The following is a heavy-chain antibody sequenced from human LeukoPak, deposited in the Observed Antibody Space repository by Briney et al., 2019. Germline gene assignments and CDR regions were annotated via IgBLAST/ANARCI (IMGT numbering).Heavy chain of an antibody. CDR2: ISGSGGST. D-gene: IGHD6-13*01. V-gene: IGHV3-23*01. J-gene: IGHJ4*02. Sequence: GGSLRLSCAASGFTFSSYAMSWVRQAPGKGLEWVSAISGSGGSTYYADSVKGRFTISRDNSKNTLYLQMNSLRAEDTAVYYCAKSRRTTDGSRYSSSWYYAYWGQGTLVTVSS. CDR1: GFTFSSYA. CDR3: AKSRRTTDGSRYSSSWYYAY.